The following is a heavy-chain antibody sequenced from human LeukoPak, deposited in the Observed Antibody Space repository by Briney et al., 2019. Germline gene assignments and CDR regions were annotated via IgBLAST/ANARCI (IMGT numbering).Heavy chain of an antibody. V-gene: IGHV4-59*01. CDR1: GDSITSNY. J-gene: IGHJ3*02. Sequence: PSETLSLTCTVSGDSITSNYWSWIRQPPGKGLEWIGYLRYGGNTNHNSSLKSRITISLDTSKNQFSLRLSSVTAADTAVYYCARGSSGYYLDAFDIWGQGTMVTVSS. D-gene: IGHD3-22*01. CDR3: ARGSSGYYLDAFDI. CDR2: LRYGGNT.